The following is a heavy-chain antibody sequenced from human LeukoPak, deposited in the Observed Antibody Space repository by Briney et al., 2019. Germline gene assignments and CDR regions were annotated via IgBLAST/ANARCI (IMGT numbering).Heavy chain of an antibody. J-gene: IGHJ4*02. Sequence: GGSLRLSCAASGFIVSSDYMSWVRQSPGKGLEWVSVIYSGDRTYYADSVKGRFTISSDSSKNTLYLQMNSLRAEDTAVYYCARDGGYSYGYGFDYWGQGTLVTVSS. D-gene: IGHD5-18*01. CDR2: IYSGDRT. CDR3: ARDGGYSYGYGFDY. CDR1: GFIVSSDY. V-gene: IGHV3-66*01.